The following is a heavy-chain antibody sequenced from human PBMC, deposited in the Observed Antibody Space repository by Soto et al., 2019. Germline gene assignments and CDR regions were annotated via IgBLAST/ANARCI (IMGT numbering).Heavy chain of an antibody. Sequence: QVQLVASGGGVVQPGRSLRLSCAASGFTFSSYGMHWVRQAPGKGLEWVAVISYDGSNKYYADSVKGRFTISRDNSKNTLYLQMNSLRAEDRAVYYCARDQLEWLLLAENWYFDLWGRGTLVTVSS. CDR3: ARDQLEWLLLAENWYFDL. V-gene: IGHV3-30*03. D-gene: IGHD3-3*01. CDR1: GFTFSSYG. CDR2: ISYDGSNK. J-gene: IGHJ2*01.